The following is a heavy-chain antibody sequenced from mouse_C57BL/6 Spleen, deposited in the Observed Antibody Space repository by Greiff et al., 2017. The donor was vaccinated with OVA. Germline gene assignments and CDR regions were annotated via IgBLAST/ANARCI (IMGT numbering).Heavy chain of an antibody. CDR2: IDPSDSYT. CDR1: GYTFTSYW. CDR3: ARGSRAY. V-gene: IGHV1-50*01. Sequence: QVHVKQPGAELVKPGASVKLSCKASGYTFTSYWMQWVKQRPGQGLEWIGEIDPSDSYTNYNQKFKGKATLTVDTSSSTAYMQLSSLTSEDSAVYYCARGSRAYWGQGTLVTVSA. J-gene: IGHJ3*01.